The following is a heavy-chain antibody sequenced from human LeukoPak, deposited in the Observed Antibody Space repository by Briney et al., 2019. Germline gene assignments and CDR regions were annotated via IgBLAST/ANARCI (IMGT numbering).Heavy chain of an antibody. V-gene: IGHV3-23*01. D-gene: IGHD4-17*01. CDR3: AKVGYGDPDTVGDFDY. CDR1: GFTFSSDA. J-gene: IGHJ4*02. CDR2: ISGSGGST. Sequence: GGSLRLSCAASGFTFSSDAMSWVRQAPGKGLDWVSAISGSGGSTYYADSVKGRFTISRDNSKNTLYLQMNSLSAEDTAVYYCAKVGYGDPDTVGDFDYWGQGTLVTVSS.